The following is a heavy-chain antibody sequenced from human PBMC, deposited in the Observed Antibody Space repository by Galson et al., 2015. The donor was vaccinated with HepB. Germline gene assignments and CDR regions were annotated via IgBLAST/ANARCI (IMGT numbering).Heavy chain of an antibody. CDR1: GFTYSIYA. J-gene: IGHJ4*02. D-gene: IGHD3-10*01. V-gene: IGHV3-64D*06. CDR2: ISSNGGST. Sequence: SLRLSCAASGFTYSIYAMHCVLQAPGKGLEYVSAISSNGGSTYYADSVKGRSTISRDNSKNTLYLQMSSLRAEDTAVYYCVKGGLWFGELLEPKHFDYWGQGTLVTVSS. CDR3: VKGGLWFGELLEPKHFDY.